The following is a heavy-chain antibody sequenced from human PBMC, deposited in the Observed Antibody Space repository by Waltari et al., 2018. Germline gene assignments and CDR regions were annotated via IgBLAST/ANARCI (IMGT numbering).Heavy chain of an antibody. Sequence: QLQLQESGPGPVQPSETLSLPCSVSGGSIDTPIHYWSWIRQPPGQGLEWIGTISYAGTTYTNPSLRSRLTMSRDTSKNQLSLTLGSTTAADTAVYYCATYIGASVGTAAFDVWGQGTMVTVSS. V-gene: IGHV4-39*01. CDR1: GGSIDTPIHY. D-gene: IGHD5-12*01. CDR3: ATYIGASVGTAAFDV. J-gene: IGHJ3*01. CDR2: ISYAGTT.